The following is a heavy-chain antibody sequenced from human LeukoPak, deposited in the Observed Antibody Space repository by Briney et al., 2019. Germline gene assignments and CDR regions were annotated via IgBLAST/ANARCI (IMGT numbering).Heavy chain of an antibody. J-gene: IGHJ4*02. D-gene: IGHD2-8*02. Sequence: SETLSLTCTVSGGSISSSSYYWGWIRQPPGKGLEWIGSIYYSGSTYYNPSLKSRVTISVDTSKNQFSLKPSSVTAADTAVYYCARDRALVAFDYWGQGTLVTVSS. CDR2: IYYSGST. V-gene: IGHV4-39*07. CDR1: GGSISSSSYY. CDR3: ARDRALVAFDY.